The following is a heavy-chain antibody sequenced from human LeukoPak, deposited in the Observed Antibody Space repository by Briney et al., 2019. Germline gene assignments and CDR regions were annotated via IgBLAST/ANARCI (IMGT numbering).Heavy chain of an antibody. J-gene: IGHJ4*02. CDR1: GFTVSGNY. D-gene: IGHD2-15*01. V-gene: IGHV3-53*01. CDR3: ARRADCYSHPYDY. Sequence: GGSLRLSCAVSGFTVSGNYMSWIRQAPGKGLEWVSLIYSDDTTLYADSVKGRFTISRDISKNTLYLQMSSLRAEDTAVYYCARRADCYSHPYDYWGQGVLVTVSS. CDR2: IYSDDTT.